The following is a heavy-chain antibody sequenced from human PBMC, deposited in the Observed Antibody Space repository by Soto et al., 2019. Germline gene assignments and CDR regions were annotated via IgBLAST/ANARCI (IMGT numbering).Heavy chain of an antibody. CDR2: IYYSGNT. Sequence: QVQLQESGPGLVKPSQTLSLTCTVSGGSINNAGYYWTWIRQHPRKGLEWIGYIYYSGNTFYNPSLQSRVSISVDTSKNQFSLNLTSVTAADTAVFYCARADWSGWIDYWGHGTLVTVSS. V-gene: IGHV4-31*03. CDR3: ARADWSGWIDY. D-gene: IGHD6-19*01. J-gene: IGHJ4*01. CDR1: GGSINNAGYY.